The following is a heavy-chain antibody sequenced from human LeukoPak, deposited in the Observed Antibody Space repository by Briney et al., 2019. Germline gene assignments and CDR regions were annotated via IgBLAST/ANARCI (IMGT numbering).Heavy chain of an antibody. CDR2: IYTSGST. CDR1: GYSISSGYY. D-gene: IGHD3-10*01. Sequence: SETLSLTCTVSGYSISSGYYWGWIRQPPGKGLEWIGSIYTSGSTNYNPSLKSRVTISVDTSKNQFSLKLSSVTAADTAVYYCARAPYYGSGSDFRGHPFDYWGQGTLVTVSS. J-gene: IGHJ4*02. CDR3: ARAPYYGSGSDFRGHPFDY. V-gene: IGHV4-38-2*02.